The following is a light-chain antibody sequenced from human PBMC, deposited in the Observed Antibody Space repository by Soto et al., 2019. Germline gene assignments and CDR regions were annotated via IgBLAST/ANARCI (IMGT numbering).Light chain of an antibody. CDR1: QGISSY. CDR3: QQYYSYPRLT. Sequence: IRMTQSPSSFSASTGDRVTITCRASQGISSYLAWYQQKPGKAPKLLIYAASTLQSGVPSRFSGSGSWTDFTLTISCMQSEDFATYYCQQYYSYPRLTFGGGTKVEIK. CDR2: AAS. V-gene: IGKV1-8*01. J-gene: IGKJ4*01.